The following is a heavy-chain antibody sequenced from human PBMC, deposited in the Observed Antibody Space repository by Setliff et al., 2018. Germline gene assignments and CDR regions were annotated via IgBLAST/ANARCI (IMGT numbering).Heavy chain of an antibody. CDR1: GGSFSGYY. D-gene: IGHD6-13*01. J-gene: IGHJ4*02. Sequence: SDTRSLTGAVYGGSFSGYYWSWILQTPGKGLEWIGEINHSGSTYYNPFLKSRVSISVDTSKNQFSLKLSSVTAADTAVYYCARAGGHSSSWSVDNYFDYWGQGTLVTVSS. CDR2: INHSGST. V-gene: IGHV4-34*01. CDR3: ARAGGHSSSWSVDNYFDY.